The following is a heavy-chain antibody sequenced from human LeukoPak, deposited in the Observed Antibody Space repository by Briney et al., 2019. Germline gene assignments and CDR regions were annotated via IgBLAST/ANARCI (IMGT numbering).Heavy chain of an antibody. V-gene: IGHV3-30-3*01. CDR2: ISYDGSNK. CDR3: ARDQVASVVTGVIAWGPKKRPFNSHGVDV. CDR1: GFTFSSYA. J-gene: IGHJ6*02. D-gene: IGHD2-15*01. Sequence: PGGSLRLSCAASGFTFSSYAMHWVRQAPGKGLEWVAVISYDGSNKYYADSVKGRFTISRDNYKDTLYLQMNSLRAEDTAVYYCARDQVASVVTGVIAWGPKKRPFNSHGVDVWGQGTTVIVSS.